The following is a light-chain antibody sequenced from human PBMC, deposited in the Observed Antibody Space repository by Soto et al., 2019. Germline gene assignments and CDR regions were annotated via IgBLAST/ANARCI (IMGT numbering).Light chain of an antibody. CDR1: SGHSSYA. CDR2: LNSDGSH. V-gene: IGLV4-69*01. J-gene: IGLJ3*02. Sequence: QSVLTQSPSASASLGASVKLTCTLSSGHSSYAIAWHQQRPEKGPRYLMKLNSDGSHAKGDGIPDRFSGSSSGAERYLTISSLQSEDEADYYCQTWDTGIRVFGGGTKLTVL. CDR3: QTWDTGIRV.